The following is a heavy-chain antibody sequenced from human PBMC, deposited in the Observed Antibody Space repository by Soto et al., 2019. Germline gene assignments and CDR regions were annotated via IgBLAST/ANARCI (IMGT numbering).Heavy chain of an antibody. CDR2: ISAYNGNT. D-gene: IGHD2-15*01. V-gene: IGHV1-18*04. J-gene: IGHJ3*02. Sequence: ASVKVSCKASGYTFTSYGISWVRQAPGQGLEWMGWISAYNGNTNYAQKLRGRVTMTTDTSTSTAYMELRSLRSDDTAVYYCARARGGIVVVVAATHHAFDIWGQGTMVTVSS. CDR3: ARARGGIVVVVAATHHAFDI. CDR1: GYTFTSYG.